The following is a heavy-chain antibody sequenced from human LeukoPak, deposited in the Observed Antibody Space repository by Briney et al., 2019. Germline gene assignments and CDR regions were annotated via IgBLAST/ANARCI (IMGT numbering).Heavy chain of an antibody. CDR2: ISASGDTI. V-gene: IGHV3-11*04. CDR1: GFTSRNYY. CDR3: ARDPSWEILSYFDY. Sequence: GGSLRLSCAASGFTSRNYYMTWIRQAPGKGREWVSYISASGDTIYYGDSVRGRFTISRDNAKNSLYLDMNTLKAEDTAVYYCARDPSWEILSYFDYWGQGTLVTVSS. J-gene: IGHJ4*02. D-gene: IGHD1-26*01.